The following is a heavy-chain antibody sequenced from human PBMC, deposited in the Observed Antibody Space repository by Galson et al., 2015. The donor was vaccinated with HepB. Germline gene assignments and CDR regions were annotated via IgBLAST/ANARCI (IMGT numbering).Heavy chain of an antibody. J-gene: IGHJ4*02. V-gene: IGHV3-33*01. CDR3: ARETVITHEVFDY. D-gene: IGHD4-17*01. Sequence: SLRLSCAASGFTFSGYGMHWVRQAPGKGLEWVAVIWYDGSNKYYADSVKGRFTISRDNSKNTLYLQMNSLRAEDTAVYYCARETVITHEVFDYWGQGTLVTVSS. CDR2: IWYDGSNK. CDR1: GFTFSGYG.